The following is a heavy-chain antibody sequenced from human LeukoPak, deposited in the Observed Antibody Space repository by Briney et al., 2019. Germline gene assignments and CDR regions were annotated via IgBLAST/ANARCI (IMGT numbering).Heavy chain of an antibody. CDR3: ARMAQPVWILDY. V-gene: IGHV4-59*01. CDR1: GGSISNDY. Sequence: SETLSLTCTVSGGSISNDYWSWIRQPPGKGLEWIGYIYYSGSTNYNPSLKSRVTISVDTSKNQFSLKLSSVTAADTAVYYCARMAQPVWILDYWGQGTLVTVSS. D-gene: IGHD5-18*01. J-gene: IGHJ4*02. CDR2: IYYSGST.